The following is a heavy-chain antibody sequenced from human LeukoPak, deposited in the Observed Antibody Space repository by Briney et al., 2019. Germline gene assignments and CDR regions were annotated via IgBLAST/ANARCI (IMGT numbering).Heavy chain of an antibody. CDR1: GFTFSSYS. V-gene: IGHV3-21*01. J-gene: IGHJ4*02. D-gene: IGHD1-26*01. CDR2: ISSSSSYI. CDR3: ARDRLVGATTPLY. Sequence: GGALRLSCAASGFTFSSYSMNWVRQAPGKGLEWVSSISSSSSYIYYADSVKGRFTISRDNAKNSLYLQMNSLRAEDTAVYYCARDRLVGATTPLYWGQGTLVTVSS.